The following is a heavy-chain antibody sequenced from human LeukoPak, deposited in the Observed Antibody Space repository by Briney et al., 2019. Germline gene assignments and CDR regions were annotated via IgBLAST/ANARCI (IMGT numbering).Heavy chain of an antibody. CDR1: GGSISGSSYY. V-gene: IGHV4-39*01. CDR3: ARHAYSHYYIDV. Sequence: TTSETLSLTCTVSGGSISGSSYYWGWIGHPAGEGVEWLGTFYHSGNTYYNPSLKSRLTISVDTSKNNFSLKLTSVTAAVTAVYYCARHAYSHYYIDVWGKGTTATVSS. J-gene: IGHJ6*03. CDR2: FYHSGNT.